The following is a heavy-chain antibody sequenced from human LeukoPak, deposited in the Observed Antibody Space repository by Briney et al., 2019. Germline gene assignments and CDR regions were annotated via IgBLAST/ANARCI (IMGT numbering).Heavy chain of an antibody. Sequence: GRSLRLSCAASGFTFSNYAIHWVRQAPGKGLEWAALISKDGTGTYYPDSVKGRFTISRDNSKNTLYLQMNSLRTEDTAMYYCAILGYSSSVFDCWGQGTLATVSP. CDR3: AILGYSSSVFDC. CDR1: GFTFSNYA. D-gene: IGHD2-2*01. V-gene: IGHV3-30-3*01. CDR2: ISKDGTGT. J-gene: IGHJ4*02.